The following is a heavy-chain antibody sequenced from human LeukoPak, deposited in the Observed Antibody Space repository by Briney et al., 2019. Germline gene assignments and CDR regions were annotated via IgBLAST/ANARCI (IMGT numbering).Heavy chain of an antibody. V-gene: IGHV4-59*01. D-gene: IGHD6-13*01. CDR1: GGSISSYY. CDR2: IYYSGST. Sequence: PSETLSLTCTVSGGSISSYYWSRIRQPPGKGLEWIGYIYYSGSTNYNPSLKSRVTISVDTSKSQFSLKLSSVTAADTAVYYCARGYRRLAYSSSWYYFDYWGQGTLVTVSS. J-gene: IGHJ4*02. CDR3: ARGYRRLAYSSSWYYFDY.